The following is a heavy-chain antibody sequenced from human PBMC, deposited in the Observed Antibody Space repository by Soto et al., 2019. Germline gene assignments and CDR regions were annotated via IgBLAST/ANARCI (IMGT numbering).Heavy chain of an antibody. D-gene: IGHD3-16*02. J-gene: IGHJ5*02. Sequence: QVQLQQWGAGLLKPSETLSLACAVYGGSFSGYYWSWIRQPPGKGLEWIGEINHSGSTNYNPSLQSRVTISVNTSKNQFSLKLSSVTAADTAVYYCARGRGTCYHYVWGSYRWFDPWGQRTLVTVSS. CDR2: INHSGST. V-gene: IGHV4-34*01. CDR3: ARGRGTCYHYVWGSYRWFDP. CDR1: GGSFSGYY.